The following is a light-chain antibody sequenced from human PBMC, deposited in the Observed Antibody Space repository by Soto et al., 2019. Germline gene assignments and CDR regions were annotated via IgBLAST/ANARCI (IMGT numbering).Light chain of an antibody. CDR1: ISDVGNYKY. Sequence: QCPLNQAASVSGSPGQSITISCTGTISDVGNYKYVSWYQQHPGKAPKLMIYEVSNRPSGVSNRFSGSKSGNTASLTISGLQAEDETDYYCLSYTSSGTYAFGTGTKVTVL. CDR3: LSYTSSGTYA. V-gene: IGLV2-14*01. J-gene: IGLJ1*01. CDR2: EVS.